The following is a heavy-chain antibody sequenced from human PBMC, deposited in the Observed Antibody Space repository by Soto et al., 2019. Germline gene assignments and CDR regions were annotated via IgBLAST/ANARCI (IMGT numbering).Heavy chain of an antibody. CDR3: ARDYCSGGSCDPEGAFDI. J-gene: IGHJ3*02. Sequence: GASVKVSCKASGYTFTSYYMHWVRQAPGQGLEWMGIINPSGGSTSYAQKFQGRVTMTRDTSTSTVYMELSSPRSEDTAVYYCARDYCSGGSCDPEGAFDIWGQGTMVTVSS. CDR1: GYTFTSYY. V-gene: IGHV1-46*03. D-gene: IGHD2-15*01. CDR2: INPSGGST.